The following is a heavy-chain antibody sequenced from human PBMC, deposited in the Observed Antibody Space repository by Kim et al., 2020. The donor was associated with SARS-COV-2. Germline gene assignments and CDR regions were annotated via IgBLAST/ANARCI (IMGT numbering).Heavy chain of an antibody. J-gene: IGHJ6*02. CDR2: IYYSGST. CDR1: GGSISSYY. Sequence: SETLSLTCTVSGGSISSYYWSWIRQPPGKGLEWIGYIYYSGSTNYNPSLKSRVTISVDTSKNQFSLKLSSVTAADTAVYYCARLGYDSSGYPFYYYYYGMDVWGQGTTVTVSS. D-gene: IGHD3-22*01. V-gene: IGHV4-59*01. CDR3: ARLGYDSSGYPFYYYYYGMDV.